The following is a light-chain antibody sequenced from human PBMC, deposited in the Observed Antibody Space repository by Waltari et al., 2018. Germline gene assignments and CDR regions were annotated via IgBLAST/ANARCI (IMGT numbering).Light chain of an antibody. CDR1: SSDVGGYNY. J-gene: IGLJ3*02. Sequence: QSALTQPRSVSGSPGQSVTISCTGTSSDVGGYNYVSWYQQHPDKAPKLIIYDINKRPSGVPDRFSGAKTRNTASLTISGLQAEDEADYYCCSYVGSNIYWVFGGRTTLTVL. CDR3: CSYVGSNIYWV. V-gene: IGLV2-11*01. CDR2: DIN.